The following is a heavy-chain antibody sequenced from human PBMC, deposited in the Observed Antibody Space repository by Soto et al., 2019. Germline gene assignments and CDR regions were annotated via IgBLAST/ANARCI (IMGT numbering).Heavy chain of an antibody. CDR2: ISASGGST. D-gene: IGHD5-18*01. CDR1: GFTFNIYA. Sequence: PGGSLRLSCAASGFTFNIYAMSWVRQAPGKGLEWVSGISASGGSTYYADSVKGRVTISRDNSKNTLYLQMHSLRAEDTAVYYCANFGYSYGLGYWGQGTLVTVSS. V-gene: IGHV3-23*01. J-gene: IGHJ4*02. CDR3: ANFGYSYGLGY.